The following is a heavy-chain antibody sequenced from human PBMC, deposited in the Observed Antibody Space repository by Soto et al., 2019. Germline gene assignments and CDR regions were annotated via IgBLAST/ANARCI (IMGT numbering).Heavy chain of an antibody. Sequence: ASVKVSCKASGGTFSSYAISWVRQAPGQGLEWMGGIIPIFGTANYAQKFQGRVTITADESTSTAYMELSSLRSEDTAVYYCARDASSYSSSPNWFDPWGQGTLVTVS. V-gene: IGHV1-69*13. CDR1: GGTFSSYA. D-gene: IGHD6-6*01. CDR2: IIPIFGTA. CDR3: ARDASSYSSSPNWFDP. J-gene: IGHJ5*02.